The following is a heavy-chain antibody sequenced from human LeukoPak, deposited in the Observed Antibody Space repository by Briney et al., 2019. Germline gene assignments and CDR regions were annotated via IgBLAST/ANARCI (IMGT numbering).Heavy chain of an antibody. V-gene: IGHV3-9*01. D-gene: IGHD6-19*01. CDR3: AMESRIAVAAIDY. Sequence: PSGGSLRLSCAASGITFDEYAMNWVRQAPGKGLEWVSNINWNTGVIVYADSVKGRFTVSRDNAKTSLLLQMNSLRAEDTALYYCAMESRIAVAAIDYWGQGTLVTVSS. CDR1: GITFDEYA. CDR2: INWNTGVI. J-gene: IGHJ4*02.